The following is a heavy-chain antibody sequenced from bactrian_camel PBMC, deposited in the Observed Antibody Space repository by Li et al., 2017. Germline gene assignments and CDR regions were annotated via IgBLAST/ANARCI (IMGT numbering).Heavy chain of an antibody. J-gene: IGHJ6*01. CDR1: GYIYNIGC. V-gene: IGHV3S40*01. CDR2: INIAGDDT. Sequence: EVQLVESGGGLVQPGGSLRLSCAASGYIYNIGCMGWFRQAPGKGLEWVTRINIAGDDTIYADSVKGRFTISRDNAKNTVYLQMNSLKPEDTAVYYCVAEAGDYRDFGYWGQGTQVTVS. D-gene: IGHD4*01. CDR3: VAEAGDYRDFGY.